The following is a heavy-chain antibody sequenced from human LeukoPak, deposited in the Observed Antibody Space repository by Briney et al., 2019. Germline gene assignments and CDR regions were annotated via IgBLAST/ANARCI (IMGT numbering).Heavy chain of an antibody. D-gene: IGHD5-24*01. CDR1: GFTFSSYA. CDR3: ATLEMATIISEIYFDY. CDR2: ISGSGGST. J-gene: IGHJ4*02. V-gene: IGHV3-23*01. Sequence: GGSLRLSCAASGFTFSSYAMSWVRQAPGKGLEWVSAISGSGGSTYYADSVKGRFTISGDNSKNTLYLQMNSLRAEDTAVYYCATLEMATIISEIYFDYWGQGTLVTVSS.